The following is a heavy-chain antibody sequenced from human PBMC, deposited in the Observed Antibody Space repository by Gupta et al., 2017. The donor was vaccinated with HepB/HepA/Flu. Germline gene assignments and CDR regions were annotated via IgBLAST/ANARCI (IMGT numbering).Heavy chain of an antibody. V-gene: IGHV4-4*02. CDR1: GGSISSGDW. Sequence: QVQLQESGPGLVKPSGTLSLTCVVFGGSISSGDWWNWVRQSPGKRPEWIAEIAQSGSPNYNPSLESRVTISMDKAKNQVSLKLRSVAAADTAVYYCARRRVGATRDFDFWGQGTLVTVSS. CDR2: IAQSGSP. CDR3: ARRRVGATRDFDF. D-gene: IGHD1-26*01. J-gene: IGHJ4*02.